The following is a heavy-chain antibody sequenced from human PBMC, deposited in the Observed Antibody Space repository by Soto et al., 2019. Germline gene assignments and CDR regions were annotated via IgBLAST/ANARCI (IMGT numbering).Heavy chain of an antibody. Sequence: PGGSLRLSCSASGFSFSSYVMSWVRQAPGKGLEWVSEISDSGGDTYYADSVKGRFTISRDNSKNTVSLQMNSLRAEDTAVYYGEKAEYSVLFVYWGQGALVTVSS. J-gene: IGHJ4*02. CDR2: ISDSGGDT. V-gene: IGHV3-23*01. D-gene: IGHD5-18*01. CDR1: GFSFSSYV. CDR3: EKAEYSVLFVY.